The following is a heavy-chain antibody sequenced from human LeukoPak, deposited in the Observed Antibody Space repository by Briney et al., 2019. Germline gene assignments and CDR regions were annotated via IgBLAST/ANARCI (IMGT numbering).Heavy chain of an antibody. CDR3: ARDPFSNRFDY. CDR1: GGSFSGYY. Sequence: ETLSLTCAVYGGSFSGYYWSWVRQAPGKGLEWVSSISSSSSYIYYADSVKGRFTISRDNAKNSLYLQMNSLRAEDTAVYYCARDPFSNRFDYWGQGTLVTVSS. J-gene: IGHJ4*02. CDR2: ISSSSSYI. D-gene: IGHD1-14*01. V-gene: IGHV3-21*01.